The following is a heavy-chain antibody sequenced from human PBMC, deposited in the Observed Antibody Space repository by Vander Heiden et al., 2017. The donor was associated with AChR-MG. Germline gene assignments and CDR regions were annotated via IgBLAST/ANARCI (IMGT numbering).Heavy chain of an antibody. D-gene: IGHD3-3*01. CDR2: ISSSGSTI. J-gene: IGHJ4*02. CDR1: GFPFSTYP. CDR3: ARERYYDFWSGYFTGDWNYFDP. V-gene: IGHV3-48*02. Sequence: EVQLVASGGGLVQPGGSLRLSCAASGFPFSTYPMTWVRQAPGKGLEWVSYISSSGSTIYYADSVKGRFTISRDNAKNSLYLQMNSLRDEDTAVYYCARERYYDFWSGYFTGDWNYFDPWGQGTLVTVSS.